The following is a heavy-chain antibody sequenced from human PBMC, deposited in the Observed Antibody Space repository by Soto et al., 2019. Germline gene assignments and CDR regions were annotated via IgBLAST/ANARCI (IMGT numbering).Heavy chain of an antibody. CDR1: GASITSSY. Sequence: SDALALNCPLSGASITSSYWTWIRQPPGMGLECIESVYHVGNTNSNPSLRSRLTMSVDTSKNQLSLRLTSVTTADTAVYYCAREEKKAAPGTFGTNTLDVWGQVTAVTSP. V-gene: IGHV4-59*01. CDR2: VYHVGNT. J-gene: IGHJ6*02. CDR3: AREEKKAAPGTFGTNTLDV. D-gene: IGHD6-13*01.